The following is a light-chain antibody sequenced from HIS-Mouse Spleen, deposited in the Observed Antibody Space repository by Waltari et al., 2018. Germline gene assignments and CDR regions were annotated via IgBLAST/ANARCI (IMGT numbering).Light chain of an antibody. V-gene: IGKV1-27*01. Sequence: DIQLTQSPSFLSASVGDKVTITCRASQGISSYLAWYQQKPGKAPKLLIYWASTRESGVPDRFSGSGSGTDFTLTISSLQAEDVAVYYCQQYYSTPPTFGQGTKVEIK. CDR1: QGISSY. CDR3: QQYYSTPPT. J-gene: IGKJ1*01. CDR2: WAS.